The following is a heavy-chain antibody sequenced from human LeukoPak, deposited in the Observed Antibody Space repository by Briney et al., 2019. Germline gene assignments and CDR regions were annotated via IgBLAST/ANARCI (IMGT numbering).Heavy chain of an antibody. V-gene: IGHV3-21*01. D-gene: IGHD6-13*01. J-gene: IGHJ4*02. CDR1: GFTFSRNA. CDR3: ARPLDSSNNYFDY. CDR2: ISSSSNYM. Sequence: GGSLRLSCAASGFTFSRNAMNWVRQAPGKGLEWVPFISSSSNYMSYADSVKGRFTISRDNAKNSLYLQMNSLRAEDTAVYYCARPLDSSNNYFDYWGQGTLVTVSA.